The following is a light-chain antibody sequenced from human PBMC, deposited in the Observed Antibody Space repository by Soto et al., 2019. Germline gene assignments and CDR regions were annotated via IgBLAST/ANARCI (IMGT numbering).Light chain of an antibody. J-gene: IGLJ1*01. CDR3: SSYTSSTTYV. CDR1: NSDVGGYNY. V-gene: IGLV2-14*01. Sequence: QSALTQPASVSGSPGQSITISCTGTNSDVGGYNYVSWYQQHPGKAPKLMMYEVNNRPSAVSNRFSGSRSGNTASLTISGLQAEYEADYHCSSYTSSTTYVFGTGTKV. CDR2: EVN.